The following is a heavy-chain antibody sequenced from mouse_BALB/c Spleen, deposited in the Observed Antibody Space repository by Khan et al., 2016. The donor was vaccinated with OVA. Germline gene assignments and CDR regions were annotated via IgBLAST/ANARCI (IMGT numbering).Heavy chain of an antibody. V-gene: IGHV1S135*01. CDR2: IDPYYGGI. Sequence: IQLVQSGPELEKPGASVKISCKASGYSFTGYNMNWVKQSNGKSLEWIGNIDPYYGGISYNQKFKGKATLTVDKSSSTAYMQLKSLTSEDSAVYDCARSTWYFDVWGAGTTVTVSS. CDR1: GYSFTGYN. J-gene: IGHJ1*01. CDR3: ARSTWYFDV.